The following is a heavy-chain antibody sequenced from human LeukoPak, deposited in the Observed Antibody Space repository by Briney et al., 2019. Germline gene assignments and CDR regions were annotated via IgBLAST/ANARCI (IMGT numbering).Heavy chain of an antibody. CDR1: GFTFSSYS. D-gene: IGHD6-6*01. Sequence: GGSLRLSCAASGFTFSSYSMNWVRQAPGKGLEWVSSIISSSSYIYYADSVKGRFTISRDNAKNSLYLQMNSLRAEDTAVYYCARASKYSSSPSSPDYWGQGTLVTVSS. V-gene: IGHV3-21*01. J-gene: IGHJ4*02. CDR3: ARASKYSSSPSSPDY. CDR2: IISSSSYI.